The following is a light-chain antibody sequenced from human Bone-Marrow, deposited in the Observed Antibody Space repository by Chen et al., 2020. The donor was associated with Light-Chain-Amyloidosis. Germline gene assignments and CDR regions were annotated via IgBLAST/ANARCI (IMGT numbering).Light chain of an antibody. Sequence: SYELTQPPSVSVSPGQTARITCSGDDLPTKYAYWYQQKPGQAPVLVLHSDTERPSGISERFSGSSSGTTSTLTISEVQAEDEADYHCQSADSSGTYEVIFCGGTKLTV. V-gene: IGLV3-25*03. CDR1: DLPTKY. CDR2: SDT. CDR3: QSADSSGTYEVI. J-gene: IGLJ2*01.